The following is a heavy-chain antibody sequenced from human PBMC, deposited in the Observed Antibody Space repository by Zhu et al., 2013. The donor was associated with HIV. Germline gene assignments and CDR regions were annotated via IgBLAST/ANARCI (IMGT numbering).Heavy chain of an antibody. CDR2: INPNNGGT. D-gene: IGHD4-17*01. V-gene: IGHV1-2*02. J-gene: IGHJ1*01. CDR3: ARSRTVEEAEYFQH. CDR1: GYSFTGYY. Sequence: QVQLVQSGAEVKKPGASVKVSCKASGYSFTGYYIHWVRQAPGQGLEWMGWINPNNGGTNSAQKFQGRVTMTRDTSISTAYMELSRLRFDDTAVYYCARSRTVEEAEYFQHWGQGTWSPSPQ.